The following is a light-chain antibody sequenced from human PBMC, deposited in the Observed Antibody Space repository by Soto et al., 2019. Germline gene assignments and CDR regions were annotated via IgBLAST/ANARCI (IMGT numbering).Light chain of an antibody. CDR2: GAS. Sequence: EIVLTQSPGTLSLSPGERATLSCRASQSVSSNYLAWYQQKPGQAPRLLIYGASSRATGIPDRFSGSGSGTDFTITISRLEPEDFGVYYCQQYDYSSWTFCQGAKVEIK. J-gene: IGKJ1*01. CDR1: QSVSSNY. V-gene: IGKV3-20*01. CDR3: QQYDYSSWT.